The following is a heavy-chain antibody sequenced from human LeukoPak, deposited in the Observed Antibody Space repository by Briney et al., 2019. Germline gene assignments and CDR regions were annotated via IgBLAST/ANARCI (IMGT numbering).Heavy chain of an antibody. CDR3: ARDLRYHALDL. Sequence: PGGSLRLSCAASGFTVSSNYMSWVRQAPGKGLEWVSVIYSGGSTYYADSVKGRFTISRDNAKNTLYLQMNSLRAEDTAVYYCARDLRYHALDLWGQGTTVTVSS. CDR1: GFTVSSNY. J-gene: IGHJ6*02. CDR2: IYSGGST. V-gene: IGHV3-53*01.